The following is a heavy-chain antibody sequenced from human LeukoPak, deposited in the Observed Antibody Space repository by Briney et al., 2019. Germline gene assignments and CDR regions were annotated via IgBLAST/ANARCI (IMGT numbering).Heavy chain of an antibody. V-gene: IGHV4-31*03. CDR3: ARAAWRGTNSRDAFDI. Sequence: SQTLSLTCTVSGGSISSGGDYWSWIRQHPGKGLEWIGYIYYSGTTYYNPSLRSRITISVYTSKSQFSLNRSSVTAADTAVYYCARAAWRGTNSRDAFDIWGQGTMVAVSS. CDR1: GGSISSGGDY. D-gene: IGHD4/OR15-4a*01. CDR2: IYYSGTT. J-gene: IGHJ3*02.